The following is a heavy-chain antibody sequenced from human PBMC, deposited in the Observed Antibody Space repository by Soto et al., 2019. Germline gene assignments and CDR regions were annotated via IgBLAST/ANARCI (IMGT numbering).Heavy chain of an antibody. CDR2: ISGSGGST. J-gene: IGHJ5*02. V-gene: IGHV3-23*01. CDR1: GFTFSSYA. D-gene: IGHD1-26*01. CDR3: AAAPIVGATTGWFDP. Sequence: EVQLLESGGGLVQPGGSLRLSCTASGFTFSSYAMSWVRQAPGKGLEWVSAISGSGGSTYYADSVKGRFTISRDNSKNTLYLQMNSLRAEDTAVYYCAAAPIVGATTGWFDPWGQGTLVTVSS.